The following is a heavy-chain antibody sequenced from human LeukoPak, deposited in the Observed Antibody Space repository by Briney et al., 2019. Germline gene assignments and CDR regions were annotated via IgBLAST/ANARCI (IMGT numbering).Heavy chain of an antibody. V-gene: IGHV1-46*01. Sequence: ASVKVSCKASGYTFTSYFIHWVRQAPGQGLEWMGIINPSGGSTNYAQKFQGRVTITADESTSTAYMELSSLRSEDTAVYYCARAPGFGELSYDYWGQGTLVTVSS. CDR1: GYTFTSYF. CDR2: INPSGGST. J-gene: IGHJ4*02. D-gene: IGHD3-10*01. CDR3: ARAPGFGELSYDY.